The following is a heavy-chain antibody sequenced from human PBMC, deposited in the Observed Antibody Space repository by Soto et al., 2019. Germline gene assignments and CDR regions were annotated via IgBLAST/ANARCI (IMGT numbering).Heavy chain of an antibody. CDR2: IDPSDSYT. CDR3: ASSPRGYCSSTSCRELGNHYGMDF. J-gene: IGHJ6*02. Sequence: PGESLKISCKGSGYSFTSYWISWVRQMPGKGLEWMGRIDPSDSYTNYSPSFQGHVTISADKSISTAYLQWSSLKASDTAMYYCASSPRGYCSSTSCRELGNHYGMDFWGQGTTVTVSS. D-gene: IGHD2-2*01. V-gene: IGHV5-10-1*01. CDR1: GYSFTSYW.